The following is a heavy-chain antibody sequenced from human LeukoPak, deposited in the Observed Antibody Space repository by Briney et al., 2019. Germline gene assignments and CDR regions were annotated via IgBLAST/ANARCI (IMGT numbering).Heavy chain of an antibody. Sequence: RGSLRLSCSASGFTFSSYEMNCLRQAPGQGLEWVSFISSSGSTIYYAVSVKGRFTISRYNAKNSLYLQMNSLRAEDPAVYYCARDPRDVDTAMVYFDYWGQGTLVTVSS. D-gene: IGHD5-18*01. V-gene: IGHV3-48*03. CDR3: ARDPRDVDTAMVYFDY. CDR1: GFTFSSYE. CDR2: ISSSGSTI. J-gene: IGHJ4*02.